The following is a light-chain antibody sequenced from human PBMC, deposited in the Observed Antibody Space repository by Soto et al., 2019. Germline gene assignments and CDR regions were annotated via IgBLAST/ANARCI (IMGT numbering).Light chain of an antibody. J-gene: IGLJ2*01. CDR3: CSYAGSSTFVV. CDR2: EGS. V-gene: IGLV2-23*01. CDR1: SSDVGSYNL. Sequence: QSVLTQPASVSGSPGQSITISCTGTSSDVGSYNLVSWYQQHPGKAPKLMIYEGSKRPSGVSNRFSVSKSGNTASLTISGLQAEDEADYYCCSYAGSSTFVVFGGGTQLTVL.